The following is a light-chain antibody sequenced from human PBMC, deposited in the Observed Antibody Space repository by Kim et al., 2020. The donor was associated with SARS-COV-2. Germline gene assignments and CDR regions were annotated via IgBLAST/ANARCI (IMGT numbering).Light chain of an antibody. CDR1: QSIRSW. CDR3: QQYNSHSPSWT. V-gene: IGKV1-5*01. J-gene: IGKJ1*01. Sequence: DIQMTQSPSTLSASVGDRVTITCRASQSIRSWLAWYQQKPGKAPKVLIYDASSLESGVPSRFSGSGSGTEFTLTISRLQPDDFATYYCQQYNSHSPSWTFGQGTKVDIK. CDR2: DAS.